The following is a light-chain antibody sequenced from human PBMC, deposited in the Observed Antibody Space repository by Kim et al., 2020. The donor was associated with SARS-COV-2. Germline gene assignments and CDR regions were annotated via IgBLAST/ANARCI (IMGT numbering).Light chain of an antibody. J-gene: IGLJ2*01. CDR2: STG. Sequence: PGGTGTDTIATRAGAVASDYYPTWFQQKPGQEPRALIYSTGNKHSWTPARFSGSILGDKAALTLSGVQPEDEAEYYCLLYYGGVLVFGGGTQLTVL. V-gene: IGLV7-43*01. CDR3: LLYYGGVLV. CDR1: AGAVASDYY.